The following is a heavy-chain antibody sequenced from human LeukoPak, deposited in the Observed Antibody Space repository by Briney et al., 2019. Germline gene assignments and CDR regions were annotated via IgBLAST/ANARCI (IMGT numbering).Heavy chain of an antibody. CDR3: ARDGLAAVDY. CDR1: GFTFSSYA. J-gene: IGHJ4*02. V-gene: IGHV3-30-3*01. CDR2: ISYDGSNK. D-gene: IGHD3/OR15-3a*01. Sequence: GGSLRLSCAASGFTFSSYAMHWVRQAPGKGLEWVAVISYDGSNKYYADSVKGRFTISRDNSNNTLYLQMNSLRAEDTAVDYCARDGLAAVDYWGQGALVSVSP.